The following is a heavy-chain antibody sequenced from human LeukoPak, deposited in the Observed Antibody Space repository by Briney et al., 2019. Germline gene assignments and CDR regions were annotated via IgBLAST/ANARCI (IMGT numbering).Heavy chain of an antibody. CDR3: ERGQWLREYDY. V-gene: IGHV1-18*01. CDR2: ISAYNGDT. CDR1: GYTFPSYG. J-gene: IGHJ4*02. D-gene: IGHD6-19*01. Sequence: ASVTVSCKDSGYTFPSYGISWVRQAPGQGLEWMGWISAYNGDTNYAQKLQGRVTITTDTSTSTAYMELRSLRPDDTDVYNCERGQWLREYDYWGQGT.